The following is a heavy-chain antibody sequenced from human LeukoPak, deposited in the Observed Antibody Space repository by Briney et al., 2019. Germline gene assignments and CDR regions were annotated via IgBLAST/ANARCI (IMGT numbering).Heavy chain of an antibody. CDR1: GFTFSSYG. Sequence: GGSLRLSCAASGFTFSSYGMHWVRQAPGKGLEWVAFIRYDGSNKYYADSVKGRFTISRDNSKNTLYLQMNSLRAEDTAVYYCAKDSAYRCSSTSCYTGIADYWGQGTLVTVSS. J-gene: IGHJ4*02. CDR2: IRYDGSNK. D-gene: IGHD2-2*02. V-gene: IGHV3-30*02. CDR3: AKDSAYRCSSTSCYTGIADY.